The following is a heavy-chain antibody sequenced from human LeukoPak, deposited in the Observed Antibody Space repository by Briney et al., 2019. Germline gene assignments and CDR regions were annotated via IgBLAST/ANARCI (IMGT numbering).Heavy chain of an antibody. CDR2: ISGSGYTI. J-gene: IGHJ4*02. V-gene: IGHV3-48*03. CDR1: GFSFSSYE. Sequence: GGSLRRSCAASGFSFSSYEMNWVRQAPGKGLEWVSYISGSGYTIYYADSVKGRFTISRDNAKNSLYVQMNSLRAEDTAVYYCARSLRRYYYDSSGYYGNFDYWGQGTLVTVSS. CDR3: ARSLRRYYYDSSGYYGNFDY. D-gene: IGHD3-22*01.